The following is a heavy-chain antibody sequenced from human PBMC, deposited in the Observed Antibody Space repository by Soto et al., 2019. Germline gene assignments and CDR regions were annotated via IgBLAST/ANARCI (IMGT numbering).Heavy chain of an antibody. J-gene: IGHJ5*02. CDR1: GFSLSTSGVG. V-gene: IGHV2-5*02. CDR3: AHRSVISAAAAFFDP. CDR2: IYWDDDK. D-gene: IGHD6-13*01. Sequence: QITLKESGPPLVKPTQTLTLTCTFSGFSLSTSGVGVGWIRQPPGKALEWLALIYWDDDKRYSPSLKSRLTITKDTSKNQVVLTMTNMDPVDTATYYCAHRSVISAAAAFFDPWGQGTLVTVSS.